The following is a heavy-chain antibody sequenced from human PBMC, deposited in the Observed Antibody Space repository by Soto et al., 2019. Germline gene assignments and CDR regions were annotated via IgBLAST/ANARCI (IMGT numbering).Heavy chain of an antibody. Sequence: GASVKVSCKVSGYTLTELSMHWVRQAPGKGLEWMGGFDPEDGETIYAQKFQGRVTMTEDTSTDTAYMELSSLRSEDTAVYYCATFTIFGVALGMDVWGQGTTVTVSS. J-gene: IGHJ6*02. CDR1: GYTLTELS. V-gene: IGHV1-24*01. CDR2: FDPEDGET. CDR3: ATFTIFGVALGMDV. D-gene: IGHD3-3*01.